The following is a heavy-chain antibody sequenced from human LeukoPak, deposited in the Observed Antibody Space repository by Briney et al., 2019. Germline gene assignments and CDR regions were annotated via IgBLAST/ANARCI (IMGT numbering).Heavy chain of an antibody. V-gene: IGHV5-51*01. D-gene: IGHD5-24*01. CDR1: GYSFFSNYW. CDR2: LYPGDSDS. CDR3: ARASRDGYNQDFDY. J-gene: IGHJ4*02. Sequence: GESLKISCKAYGYSFFSNYWIAWVRQMPGKGLEWMGILYPGDSDSRYSPSFQGQVTISADRSISTAYLHWSSLKVSDTAMYYCARASRDGYNQDFDYWGQGTLVTVSS.